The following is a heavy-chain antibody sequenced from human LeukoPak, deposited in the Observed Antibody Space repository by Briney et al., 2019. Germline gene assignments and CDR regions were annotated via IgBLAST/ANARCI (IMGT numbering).Heavy chain of an antibody. CDR2: IHGDGST. V-gene: IGHV3-53*01. CDR1: GLTFSSQA. CDR3: ARGESSDCTCIDY. Sequence: PGGSLRLSCAASGLTFSSQAINWVRQAPGKGLEWVSVIHGDGSTYYADSVKGRFTISRDNSKNTLYLQMNSLRAEDTAVYYCARGESSDCTCIDYWGQGTLVSVSS. D-gene: IGHD2-21*02. J-gene: IGHJ4*02.